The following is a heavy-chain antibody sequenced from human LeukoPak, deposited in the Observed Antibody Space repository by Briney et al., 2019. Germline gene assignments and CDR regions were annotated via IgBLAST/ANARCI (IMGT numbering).Heavy chain of an antibody. D-gene: IGHD1-26*01. CDR3: XXXXKLGAPTYFFDY. Sequence: GVSLRLSCAASGFTFSTYAMNWVRQAPGQGLEWVSGISGSGDNTYYADSVRGRFTISRDKSKSTVYLQMNSLGVEDTAIYYCXXXXKLGAPTYFFDYWGQGTLITVSS. CDR1: GFTFSTYA. J-gene: IGHJ4*02. CDR2: ISGSGDNT. V-gene: IGHV3-23*01.